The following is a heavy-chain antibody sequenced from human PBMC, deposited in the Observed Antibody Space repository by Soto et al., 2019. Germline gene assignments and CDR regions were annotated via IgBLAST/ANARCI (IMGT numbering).Heavy chain of an antibody. D-gene: IGHD4-4*01. CDR3: ARGTTVSTTPTYYYMDV. Sequence: QVQLVQSGAEVKKPGASVKVSCQASGYTFTYYALSWVRQAPGQGLEWMVWISGYNGNTNYAQKLQGRVTMTTDTSTSTAYMELRSLRSDDTAVYYCARGTTVSTTPTYYYMDVWGKGTTVTVSS. CDR2: ISGYNGNT. CDR1: GYTFTYYA. V-gene: IGHV1-18*01. J-gene: IGHJ6*03.